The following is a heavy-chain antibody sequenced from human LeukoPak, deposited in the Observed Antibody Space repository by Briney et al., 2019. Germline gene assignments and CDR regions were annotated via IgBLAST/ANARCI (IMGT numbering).Heavy chain of an antibody. CDR2: LRGSGGST. Sequence: GGSLRLSCAASGFTFSSYAMSWVRQAPGKGLEWVSALRGSGGSTYYADSVKGRFTISRDKSKNTLYLQMNSLRAEDTAVYYCAKGIDDTGYYPFDYWGQGTLVTVSS. D-gene: IGHD3-9*01. CDR3: AKGIDDTGYYPFDY. CDR1: GFTFSSYA. J-gene: IGHJ4*02. V-gene: IGHV3-23*01.